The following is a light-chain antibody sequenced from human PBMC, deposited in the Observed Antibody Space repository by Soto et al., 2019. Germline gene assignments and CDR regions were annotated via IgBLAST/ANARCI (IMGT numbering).Light chain of an antibody. CDR1: QDISHY. Sequence: DIHMTQSLSSLSASLGDRVTIAXQARQDISHYLNWYQQNTVXXPKLXXXDAXNLETGVPSRFSGSGSGTDFTFTISSLQPEDIATYYCQQYDNLPSLTFGGGTKVDIK. J-gene: IGKJ4*01. CDR3: QQYDNLPSLT. V-gene: IGKV1-33*01. CDR2: DAX.